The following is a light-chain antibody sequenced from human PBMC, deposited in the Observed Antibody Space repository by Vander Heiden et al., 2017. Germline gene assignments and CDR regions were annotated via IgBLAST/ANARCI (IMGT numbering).Light chain of an antibody. V-gene: IGKV3-20*01. J-gene: IGKJ3*01. CDR2: GAS. Sequence: DIVLTQSPGTLSLSLGERATLSCRASQSVSSSYLAWYQQKPGQAPRLLIYGASSRATGIPDRFSGSGSGTDFTLTISRLEPEDFAVYYCQQYGSSPFTFGPGTKVEIK. CDR3: QQYGSSPFT. CDR1: QSVSSSY.